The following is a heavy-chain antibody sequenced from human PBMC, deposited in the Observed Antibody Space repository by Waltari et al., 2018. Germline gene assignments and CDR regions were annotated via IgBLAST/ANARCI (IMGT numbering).Heavy chain of an antibody. CDR2: IRSSGSTI. CDR3: ATTFLKWRFDY. D-gene: IGHD1-26*01. Sequence: QVQLVESGGGLVKPGGSLRLSCAASGFTFSDYYMSWIRQAPGKGLEGVSYIRSSGSTIYYADSVKGRFTISRDNAKNSLYLQMTSLRAEDTAVYYCATTFLKWRFDYWGQGTLVTVSS. J-gene: IGHJ4*02. CDR1: GFTFSDYY. V-gene: IGHV3-11*04.